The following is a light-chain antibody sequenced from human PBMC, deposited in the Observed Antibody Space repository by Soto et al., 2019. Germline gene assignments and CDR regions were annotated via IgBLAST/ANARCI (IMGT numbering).Light chain of an antibody. J-gene: IGLJ3*02. Sequence: QAVVTQPPSASASLGASVKLTCTLSSGHINYAIAWHKQQPEKGPRYLMEVHSDGSHSKGDGIPDRFSGSSSGAEGYLTISSLQSEDEADYYCQTWGTGIQVFGGGTKLTVL. CDR1: SGHINYA. CDR3: QTWGTGIQV. V-gene: IGLV4-69*01. CDR2: VHSDGSH.